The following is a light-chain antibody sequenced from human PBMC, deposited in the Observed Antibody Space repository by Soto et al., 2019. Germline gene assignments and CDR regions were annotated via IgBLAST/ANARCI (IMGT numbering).Light chain of an antibody. J-gene: IGLJ1*01. V-gene: IGLV2-14*01. Sequence: QSVLTQPASVSGSPGQSITISCTGTSSDVGGYNYVSWYQQHPGKAPKLMIYDVSNRPSGLSNRFSGSKSGNTASLTISGLQAEDEADYYCSSYTCSSTFYVCVTGTKVTVL. CDR3: SSYTCSSTFYV. CDR1: SSDVGGYNY. CDR2: DVS.